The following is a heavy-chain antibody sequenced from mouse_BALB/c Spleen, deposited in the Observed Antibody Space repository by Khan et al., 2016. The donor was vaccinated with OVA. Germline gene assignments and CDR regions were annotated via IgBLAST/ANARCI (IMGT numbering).Heavy chain of an antibody. CDR2: ISSGGHYT. V-gene: IGHV5-9-3*01. D-gene: IGHD2-12*01. J-gene: IGHJ4*01. CDR1: GFTFSTYA. Sequence: EVELVESGGGLVKPGGSLTLSCSASGFTFSTYAMSWVRQTPEKRLEWVATISSGGHYTFYPDSVKGRFTISRDNAENTLDLQMSSLTSEATAMYYCARSLVDDQGMDYWGQGTSVSVSA. CDR3: ARSLVDDQGMDY.